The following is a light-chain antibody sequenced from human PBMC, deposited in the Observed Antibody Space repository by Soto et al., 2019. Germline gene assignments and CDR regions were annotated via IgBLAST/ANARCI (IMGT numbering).Light chain of an antibody. CDR3: SSYTSSSPYV. CDR2: EVS. V-gene: IGLV2-14*01. CDR1: SSDVGGYNY. J-gene: IGLJ1*01. Sequence: QSVLTQPASVSGSPGQSITISCTGTSSDVGGYNYVSWYQQHPGKAPKLMIYEVSNRPSGLSNRFSGSKSGNTASLTISGLQAEEEADYYCSSYTSSSPYVFGTGTKLTVL.